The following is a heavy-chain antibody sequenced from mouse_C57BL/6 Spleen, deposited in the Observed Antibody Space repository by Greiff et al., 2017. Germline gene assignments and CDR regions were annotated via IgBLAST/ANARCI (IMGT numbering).Heavy chain of an antibody. CDR3: AREGALTTVNYFDY. J-gene: IGHJ2*01. CDR2: IHPNSGST. D-gene: IGHD1-1*01. Sequence: QVQLQQPGAELVKPGASVKLSCKASGYTFTSYWMHWVKQRPGQGLEWIGMIHPNSGSTNYNEKFKSKATLTVDKSSSTAYMQLSSLTSEDSAVYYCAREGALTTVNYFDYWGQGTTLTVSS. V-gene: IGHV1-64*01. CDR1: GYTFTSYW.